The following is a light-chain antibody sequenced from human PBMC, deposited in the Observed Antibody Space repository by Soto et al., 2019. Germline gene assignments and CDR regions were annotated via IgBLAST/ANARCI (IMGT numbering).Light chain of an antibody. CDR3: SSYTSTTTLV. CDR2: EVI. J-gene: IGLJ3*02. CDR1: SSDVGGYNY. V-gene: IGLV2-14*01. Sequence: QSVLTQPASVSGSPGQSITLSCTGTSSDVGGYNYVSWYQQHPDKAPKLMIYEVINRPSGVSNRFSGSKSGNTASLTISGLQAEDEADYYCSSYTSTTTLVFGGGTKLTVL.